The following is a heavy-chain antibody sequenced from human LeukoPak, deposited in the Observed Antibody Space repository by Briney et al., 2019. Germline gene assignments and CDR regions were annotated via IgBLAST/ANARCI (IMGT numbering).Heavy chain of an antibody. CDR1: GFDFDNYG. CDR2: ISFDAKTK. D-gene: IGHD2-8*01. CDR3: GKDLGVPEF. J-gene: IGHJ4*02. V-gene: IGHV3-30*18. Sequence: GGSLRLSCAASGFDFDNYGMHCVRQAPGKGLEWVAAISFDAKTKHYAASVRGRFTISRDTPTNTLFLQMDSLRTDDTALYYCGKDLGVPEFWGQGTWVTVSS.